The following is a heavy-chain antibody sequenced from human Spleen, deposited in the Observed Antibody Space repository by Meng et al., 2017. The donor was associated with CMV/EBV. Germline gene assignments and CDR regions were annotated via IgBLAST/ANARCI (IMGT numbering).Heavy chain of an antibody. CDR2: INPNSGYT. CDR1: GYTFIDYY. J-gene: IGHJ4*02. D-gene: IGHD4-11*01. V-gene: IGHV1-2*02. Sequence: ASVKVSCKASGYTFIDYYIHWVRQAPGQGLEWTTWINPNSGYTDNAQKFQGRVTITRDTSISTVYMELSGLRSDDTAVYYCARGGLQLVRGPFDFWGQGTLVTVSS. CDR3: ARGGLQLVRGPFDF.